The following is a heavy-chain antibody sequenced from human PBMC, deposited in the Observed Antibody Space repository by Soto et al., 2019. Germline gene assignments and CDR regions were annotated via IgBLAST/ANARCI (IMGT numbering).Heavy chain of an antibody. J-gene: IGHJ3*02. V-gene: IGHV1-69*02. Sequence: SVKVSCKASGGTFSSYTISWVRQAPGQGLEWMGRIIPILGIANYAQKFQGRVTITADKSTSTAYMELSSLRSEDTAVYYCARSAVVVIATRDAFDIWGQGTMVTVSS. CDR1: GGTFSSYT. CDR3: ARSAVVVIATRDAFDI. D-gene: IGHD2-21*01. CDR2: IIPILGIA.